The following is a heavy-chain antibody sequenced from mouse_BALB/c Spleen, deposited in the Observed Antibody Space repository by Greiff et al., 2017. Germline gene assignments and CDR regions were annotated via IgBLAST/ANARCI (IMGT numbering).Heavy chain of an antibody. CDR1: GYTFTSYW. J-gene: IGHJ4*01. Sequence: VQLQQPGAELVKPGASVKLSCKASGYTFTSYWMHWVKQRPGQGLEWIGEINPSNGRTNYTEKFKSKATLTVDKSSSTAYMQLSSLTSEDSAVYYCARTGDSLLRLQDAMDYWGQGTSVTVSS. D-gene: IGHD1-2*01. CDR2: INPSNGRT. V-gene: IGHV1S81*02. CDR3: ARTGDSLLRLQDAMDY.